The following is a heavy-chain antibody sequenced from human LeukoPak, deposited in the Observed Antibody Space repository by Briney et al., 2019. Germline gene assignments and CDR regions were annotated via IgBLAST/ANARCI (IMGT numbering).Heavy chain of an antibody. CDR2: ISSSGSTI. J-gene: IGHJ4*02. V-gene: IGHV3-11*01. CDR1: GFTFSDYY. CDR3: ARDMTQTKKFVY. D-gene: IGHD1-1*01. Sequence: GGSLRLSCAASGFTFSDYYMSWIRQAPGKGLEWASYISSSGSTIYYADSVKGRFTISRDNAKNSLYLQMNSLRAEDTAVYYCARDMTQTKKFVYWGQGTLVTVSS.